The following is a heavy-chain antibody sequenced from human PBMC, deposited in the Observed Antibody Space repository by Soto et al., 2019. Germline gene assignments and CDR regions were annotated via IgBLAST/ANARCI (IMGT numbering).Heavy chain of an antibody. V-gene: IGHV5-10-1*01. D-gene: IGHD3-22*01. J-gene: IGHJ4*02. CDR3: ARHRGYYDGKGRCFEY. Sequence: GESLTISFKGSGYRFSSFTSYWISWVRQMPGKGLEWMGRIDPSDSYTKYSPSFQGHVTISVDKSTSAAYLQWSSLKASDTAMYYCARHRGYYDGKGRCFEYWGQGTRFTVSS. CDR2: IDPSDSYT. CDR1: GYRFSSFTSYW.